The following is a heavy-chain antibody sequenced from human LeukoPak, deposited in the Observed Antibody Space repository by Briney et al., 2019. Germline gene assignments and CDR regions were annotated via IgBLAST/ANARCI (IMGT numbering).Heavy chain of an antibody. D-gene: IGHD6-13*01. J-gene: IGHJ4*02. CDR1: GGPISSYY. V-gene: IGHV4-59*01. CDR3: ARRSSNWEGYYFDY. Sequence: SETLSLTCTVSGGPISSYYWSWIRQPPGKGLEWIGYIYYSGSANYNPSLKSRVTISVDTSKNQFSLKLSSVTAADTAVYYCARRSSNWEGYYFDYWGQRSLVTVSS. CDR2: IYYSGSA.